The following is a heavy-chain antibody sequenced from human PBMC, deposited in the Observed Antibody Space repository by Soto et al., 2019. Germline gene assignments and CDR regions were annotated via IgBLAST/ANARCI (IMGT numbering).Heavy chain of an antibody. CDR3: AREDEGNDYGDHGWFDP. CDR2: ISAYNGNT. D-gene: IGHD4-17*01. Sequence: QVQLVQSGAEVKKPGASVKVSCKASGYTFTSYGISWVRQAPGQGLEWMGWISAYNGNTNYAQKLQGRVTMTTDTATSTAYMELRSRRSDDTAGYYCAREDEGNDYGDHGWFDPWGQGTLVTVSS. V-gene: IGHV1-18*01. CDR1: GYTFTSYG. J-gene: IGHJ5*02.